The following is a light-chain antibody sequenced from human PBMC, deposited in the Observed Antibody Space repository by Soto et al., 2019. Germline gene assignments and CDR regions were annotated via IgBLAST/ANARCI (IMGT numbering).Light chain of an antibody. CDR2: GAS. Sequence: EIVLTQSPGTLSLSPGERATLSCRASQSVGTYLAWYQQKPGQAPRLLIYGASSRATGIPDRFSGSGSGTDFTLTISRLEPEDFAVYHCQQYGSSPLITFGQGTRLEIK. J-gene: IGKJ5*01. CDR3: QQYGSSPLIT. CDR1: QSVGTY. V-gene: IGKV3-20*01.